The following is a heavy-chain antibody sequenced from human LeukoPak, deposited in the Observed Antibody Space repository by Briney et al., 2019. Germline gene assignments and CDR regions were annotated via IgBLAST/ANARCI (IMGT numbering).Heavy chain of an antibody. Sequence: GGSLRLSCAASGFTFSSYSMNWVRQAPGKGLEWVSSISSSSSYIYYADSVKGRFTISRDNAKNSLYLQMNSLRAEDTAVYYCARRYFDWLEYYYYCMDVWGQGTTVTVSS. V-gene: IGHV3-21*01. CDR2: ISSSSSYI. D-gene: IGHD3-9*01. J-gene: IGHJ6*02. CDR3: ARRYFDWLEYYYYCMDV. CDR1: GFTFSSYS.